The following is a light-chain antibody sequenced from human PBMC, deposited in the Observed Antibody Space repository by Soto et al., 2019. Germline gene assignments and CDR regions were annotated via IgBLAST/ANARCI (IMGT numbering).Light chain of an antibody. V-gene: IGKV3-20*01. CDR1: QSVSSSY. J-gene: IGKJ2*01. CDR3: QQYGSSVYT. Sequence: DIVLTQSPGTLSLSPGVRATLSCRASQSVSSSYLAWYQQKPGQAPRLLIYDSSTRATGIPDRFRGSGSGTDFTLTINRLDPEDFAVYYCQQYGSSVYTFGQGTKLEIK. CDR2: DSS.